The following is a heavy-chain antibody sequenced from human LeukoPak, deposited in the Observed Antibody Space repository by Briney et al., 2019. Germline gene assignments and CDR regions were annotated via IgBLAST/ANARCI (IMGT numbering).Heavy chain of an antibody. J-gene: IGHJ4*02. Sequence: PGGSLRLSCAASGFTFNNYAMTWVRQAPEKGLEWVSSIIDSGISTYYGDSVKGRFTISRDNSKNTLYLQMNSLRAEDTAVYYCAKGSRGNYDYWGQGTLVTASS. CDR1: GFTFNNYA. V-gene: IGHV3-23*01. D-gene: IGHD1-7*01. CDR3: AKGSRGNYDY. CDR2: IIDSGIST.